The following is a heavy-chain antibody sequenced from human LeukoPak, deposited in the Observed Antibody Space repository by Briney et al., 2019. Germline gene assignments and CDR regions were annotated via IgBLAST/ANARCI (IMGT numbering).Heavy chain of an antibody. Sequence: SETLSLTCTVSGYSISSGYYWGWIRQPPGQGLEWIGTIYHSGSTYYNPSLKSRVTISVDTSKNQFSLKLSSVTAADTAVYYYARLSGNFWYFDYWGQGTLVTVSS. D-gene: IGHD5-12*01. CDR3: ARLSGNFWYFDY. J-gene: IGHJ4*02. CDR2: IYHSGST. V-gene: IGHV4-38-2*02. CDR1: GYSISSGYY.